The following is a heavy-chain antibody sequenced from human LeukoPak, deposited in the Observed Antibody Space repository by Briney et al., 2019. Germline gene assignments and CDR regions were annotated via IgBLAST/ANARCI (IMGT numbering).Heavy chain of an antibody. CDR3: ARGAPSTVLRYFDWPLDY. CDR2: IGTAGDP. V-gene: IGHV3-13*05. D-gene: IGHD3-9*01. J-gene: IGHJ4*02. CDR1: GFTFSSYD. Sequence: GGSLRLSCAASGFTFSSYDMHWVRQATGKGLEWVSAIGTAGDPYYPGSVKGRFTISRENAKNSLYLQMNSLRAGDTAVYYRARGAPSTVLRYFDWPLDYWGQGTLVTVSS.